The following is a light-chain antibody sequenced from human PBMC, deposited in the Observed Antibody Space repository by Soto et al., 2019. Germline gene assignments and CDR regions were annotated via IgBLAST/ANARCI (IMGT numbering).Light chain of an antibody. CDR1: QSISIW. V-gene: IGKV1-5*03. Sequence: DIQMTQSPSTLSASVGDRVTITCRASQSISIWLAWYQQKPGKAPKILIYKASSLESGVPSRFSGSGSGTEFTLTISSLQPDDFATYYCQHYNYYSPWTFGQGTKVYIK. CDR3: QHYNYYSPWT. J-gene: IGKJ1*01. CDR2: KAS.